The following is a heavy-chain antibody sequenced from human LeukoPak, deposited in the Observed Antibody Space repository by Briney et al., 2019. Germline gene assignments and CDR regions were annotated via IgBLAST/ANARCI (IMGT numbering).Heavy chain of an antibody. CDR1: GGSISSGSYY. J-gene: IGHJ4*02. CDR3: ARHDEWLEIVDY. V-gene: IGHV4-39*01. Sequence: PSETLSLTCTVSGGSISSGSYYWSWLRQPPGKGLEWIGSIYYSGSTYYNPSLKSRVTISVDTSKNQSSLKPSSVTAADTAVYYCARHDEWLEIVDYWGQGTLVTVSS. D-gene: IGHD6-19*01. CDR2: IYYSGST.